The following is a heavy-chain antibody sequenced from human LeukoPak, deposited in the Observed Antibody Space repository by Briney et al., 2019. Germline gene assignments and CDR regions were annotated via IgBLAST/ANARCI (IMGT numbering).Heavy chain of an antibody. D-gene: IGHD1-26*01. CDR2: IYYTGST. CDR1: GGSISPYY. J-gene: IGHJ4*02. Sequence: SETLSLTCTVSGGSISPYYWSWIRQPPGKGLEWIGSIYYTGSTNYNPSLKSRLTISVDTSKNQFSLKLSSVTAADTAVYYCARTRGGTIYSYFDYWGQGALVTVSS. CDR3: ARTRGGTIYSYFDY. V-gene: IGHV4-59*01.